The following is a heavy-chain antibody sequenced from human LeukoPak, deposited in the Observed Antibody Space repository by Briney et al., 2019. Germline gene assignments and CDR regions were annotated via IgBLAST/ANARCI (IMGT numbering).Heavy chain of an antibody. CDR3: ATSHYEVNWFDP. CDR1: GGSISSSSYY. J-gene: IGHJ5*02. V-gene: IGHV4-39*07. CDR2: IYYSGST. D-gene: IGHD3-22*01. Sequence: PSETLSLTCTVSGGSISSSSYYWGWIRQPPGKGLEWIGSIYYSGSTYYNPSLKSRVTISVDTSKNQFSLKLSSVTAADTAVYYCATSHYEVNWFDPWGQGTLVTVSS.